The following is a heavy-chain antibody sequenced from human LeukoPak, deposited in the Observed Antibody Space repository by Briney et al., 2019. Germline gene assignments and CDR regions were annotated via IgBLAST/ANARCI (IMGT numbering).Heavy chain of an antibody. CDR1: GYTFTSYD. CDR3: ARSGFGSGISFDL. D-gene: IGHD3-10*01. Sequence: ASVKASCKASGYTFTSYDINWVRQATGQGLEWMGWMNPNSGDTGYPQKFQGRVTMTRDTSITTAYMELSSLRADDTAVYYCARSGFGSGISFDLWGQGTLVTVSS. CDR2: MNPNSGDT. V-gene: IGHV1-8*01. J-gene: IGHJ5*02.